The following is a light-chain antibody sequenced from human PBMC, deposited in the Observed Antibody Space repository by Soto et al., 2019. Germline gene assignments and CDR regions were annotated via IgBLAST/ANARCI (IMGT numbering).Light chain of an antibody. J-gene: IGKJ3*01. CDR1: QSISSTY. CDR2: GAS. Sequence: EIVLTQSPGILSLSPGERATLSCRASQSISSTYLAWYQQKPGQAPRLLIYGASSRATGIPDRFSGSGSGTDFTLTISRLEPEDFVVNYWQPYGSSPQGFGPGAKVDI. V-gene: IGKV3-20*01. CDR3: QPYGSSPQG.